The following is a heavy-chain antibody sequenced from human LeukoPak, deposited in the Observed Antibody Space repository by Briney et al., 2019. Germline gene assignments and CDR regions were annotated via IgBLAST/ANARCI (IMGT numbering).Heavy chain of an antibody. CDR3: AKVSSSSALGYFDY. V-gene: IGHV3-9*03. Sequence: PGRSLRLPCAASGFTFDDYAMHWVRQAPGKGLEWVSGISWNSGSIGYADSVKGRFTISRDNAKNSLYLQMNSLRAEDMALYYCAKVSSSSALGYFDYWGQGTLVTVSS. D-gene: IGHD6-6*01. J-gene: IGHJ4*02. CDR2: ISWNSGSI. CDR1: GFTFDDYA.